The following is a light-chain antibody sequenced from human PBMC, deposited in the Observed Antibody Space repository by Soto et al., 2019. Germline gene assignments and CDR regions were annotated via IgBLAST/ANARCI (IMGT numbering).Light chain of an antibody. CDR1: SSDVGGYNY. V-gene: IGLV2-14*01. CDR2: DIS. Sequence: QSALTQPASVSGSPGQSITISCTGTSSDVGGYNYVSWYQQHPGKAPKLMIYDISNRPSGVSNRFSGSKSGNTASLTISGLQADDEADYYCRSYTSSSTRVFGTGTKLTVL. J-gene: IGLJ1*01. CDR3: RSYTSSSTRV.